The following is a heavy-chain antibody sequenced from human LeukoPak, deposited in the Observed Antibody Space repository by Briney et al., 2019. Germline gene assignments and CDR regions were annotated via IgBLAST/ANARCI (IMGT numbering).Heavy chain of an antibody. CDR2: IYSGGST. D-gene: IGHD3-16*01. V-gene: IGHV3-53*01. CDR3: ARAAPERFYGMDV. Sequence: PGGSLRLSCAASGFTVSSNYMTWVRQAPGKGLEWFSVIYSGGSTYYADSVKGRFTISRDNSKNTLYLQMNSLRAEDTAVYYCARAAPERFYGMDVWGQGTTVSVSS. CDR1: GFTVSSNY. J-gene: IGHJ6*02.